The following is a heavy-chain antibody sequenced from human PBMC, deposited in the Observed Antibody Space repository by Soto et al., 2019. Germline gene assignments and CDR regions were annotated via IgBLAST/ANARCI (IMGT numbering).Heavy chain of an antibody. J-gene: IGHJ4*02. Sequence: QVQLVQSGVEMKEPGASVMVSCKASGYTFTSNGISWVRQAPGQGLEWMGWISANSGNTNYAEKFQGRVTMTKDTSTSTVYMELRSLRSDDTAVYYCARDVWQAVREWGQGTLVTVSS. CDR1: GYTFTSNG. CDR2: ISANSGNT. V-gene: IGHV1-18*01. CDR3: ARDVWQAVRE. D-gene: IGHD2-8*01.